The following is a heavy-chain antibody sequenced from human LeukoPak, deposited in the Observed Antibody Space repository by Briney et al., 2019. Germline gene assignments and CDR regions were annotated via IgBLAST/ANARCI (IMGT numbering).Heavy chain of an antibody. Sequence: GESLKISCKGSGYSFTSYWIGWVRQMPGKGLEWMGVIYPGDSDTRYSPSFQGQVTISADKSITTAYLQWSSLKASDTGMYYCARSNGYSVVDYWGQGTLVTVSS. J-gene: IGHJ4*02. V-gene: IGHV5-51*01. D-gene: IGHD5-24*01. CDR3: ARSNGYSVVDY. CDR2: IYPGDSDT. CDR1: GYSFTSYW.